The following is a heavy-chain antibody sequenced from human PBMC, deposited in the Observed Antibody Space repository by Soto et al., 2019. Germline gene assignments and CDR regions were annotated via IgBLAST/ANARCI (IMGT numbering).Heavy chain of an antibody. CDR3: VRGGLKILYYYDMDV. V-gene: IGHV1-2*04. Sequence: ASVKVSCKASGYTFTGYYMHWVRQAPGQGLEWMGWINPNSGGTNYAQKFQGWVTMTRDTSISTAYMELSRLRSDDTAVYYCVRGGLKILYYYDMDVWGKGTTVTVSS. D-gene: IGHD2-21*02. CDR2: INPNSGGT. CDR1: GYTFTGYY. J-gene: IGHJ6*04.